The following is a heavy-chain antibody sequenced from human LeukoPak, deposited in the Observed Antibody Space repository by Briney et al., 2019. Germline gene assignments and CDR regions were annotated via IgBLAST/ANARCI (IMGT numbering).Heavy chain of an antibody. CDR2: ISYDGSNK. CDR3: ARVVVSSSSDYFDY. J-gene: IGHJ4*02. CDR1: GFTFSSYA. Sequence: GGSLRLSCAASGFTFSSYAMLWVRQAPGKGLEWVAVISYDGSNKYYADSVKGRFTISRDNSKNTLYLQMNSLRAEDTAVYYCARVVVSSSSDYFDYWGQGTLVTVSS. D-gene: IGHD6-6*01. V-gene: IGHV3-30*04.